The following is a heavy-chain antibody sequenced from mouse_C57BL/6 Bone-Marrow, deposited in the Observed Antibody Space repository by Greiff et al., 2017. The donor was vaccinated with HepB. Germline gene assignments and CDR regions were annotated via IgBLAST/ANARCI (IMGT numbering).Heavy chain of an antibody. CDR3: ASLDGYYSYWYFDV. D-gene: IGHD2-3*01. J-gene: IGHJ1*03. CDR2: IYPRSGNT. CDR1: GYTFTSYG. Sequence: QVQLKESGAELARPGASVKLSCKASGYTFTSYGISWVKQRTGQGLEWIGEIYPRSGNTYYNEKFKGKATLTADKSSSTAYMELRSLTSEDSAVYFCASLDGYYSYWYFDVWGTGTTVTVSS. V-gene: IGHV1-81*01.